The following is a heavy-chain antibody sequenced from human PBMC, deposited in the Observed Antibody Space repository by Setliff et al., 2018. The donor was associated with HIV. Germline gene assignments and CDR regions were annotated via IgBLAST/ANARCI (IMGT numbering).Heavy chain of an antibody. Sequence: GASVKVSCKASGDTFNSYAISWVRQAPGQGLEWMGGVIPIFGTANYARKFQGRVTITADESTSTAYMELSSLRSEDTAVYYCAKGGYYDSTGYYYYYFYYLDEWGKGTTVTVSS. V-gene: IGHV1-69*13. CDR2: VIPIFGTA. CDR3: AKGGYYDSTGYYYYYFYYLDE. J-gene: IGHJ6*03. D-gene: IGHD3-22*01. CDR1: GDTFNSYA.